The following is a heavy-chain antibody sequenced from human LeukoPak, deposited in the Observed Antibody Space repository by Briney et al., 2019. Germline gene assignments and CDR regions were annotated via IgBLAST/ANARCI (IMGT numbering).Heavy chain of an antibody. CDR3: ARDGAPDLDDGGVVFDI. CDR1: GGTFSSYA. D-gene: IGHD4-23*01. V-gene: IGHV1-69*13. Sequence: SVKVSCKASGGTFSSYAISWVRQAPGQGLEWMGGIIPIFGTANYAQKFQGRVTITADESTSTAYMELSSLRSEDTAVYYCARDGAPDLDDGGVVFDIWGQGTMVTVSS. CDR2: IIPIFGTA. J-gene: IGHJ3*02.